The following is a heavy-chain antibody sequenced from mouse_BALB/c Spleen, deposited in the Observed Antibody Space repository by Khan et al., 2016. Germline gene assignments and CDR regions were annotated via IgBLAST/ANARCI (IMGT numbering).Heavy chain of an antibody. J-gene: IGHJ2*01. CDR1: DYTFSTYW. D-gene: IGHD1-1*01. CDR3: TGHYGSSWENNFFDY. V-gene: IGHV1-5*01. Sequence: VQLQQSGTVLARPGASVKMSCKASDYTFSTYWMHWVKQRPGQGLEWIGAIFPGSGDTTNNQRFEDKAKLTAVTSTNTAYMELSSLTNEDSTVYYCTGHYGSSWENNFFDYWGQGTTLTVSS. CDR2: IFPGSGDT.